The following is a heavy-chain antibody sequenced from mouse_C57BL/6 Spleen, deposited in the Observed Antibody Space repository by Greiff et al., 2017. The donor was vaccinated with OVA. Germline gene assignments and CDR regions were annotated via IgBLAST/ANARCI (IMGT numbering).Heavy chain of an antibody. D-gene: IGHD2-5*01. CDR1: GYTFTNYW. CDR2: IYPGGGYT. Sequence: VKLQQSGAELVRPGTSVKMSCKASGYTFTNYWIGWAKQRPGHGLEWIGDIYPGGGYTNYNEKFKGKATLTADKSSSTAYMQFSSLTSEDSALYYCARKGAYYSNYPCAYWGQGTLVTVSA. CDR3: ARKGAYYSNYPCAY. V-gene: IGHV1-63*01. J-gene: IGHJ3*01.